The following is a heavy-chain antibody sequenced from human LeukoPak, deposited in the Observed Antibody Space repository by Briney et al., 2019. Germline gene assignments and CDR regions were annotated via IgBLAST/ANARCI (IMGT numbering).Heavy chain of an antibody. CDR2: IYYGGST. D-gene: IGHD6-19*01. J-gene: IGHJ3*02. CDR1: GGSISSSSYY. Sequence: SETLSLTCTVSGGSISSSSYYWGWIRQPPGKGLEWIGYIYYGGSTNYNPSLKSRVTISIDTSKNQFSLKLSSVTAADTAVYYCARPRAQWLGNDGFDMWGQGTLVTVSS. CDR3: ARPRAQWLGNDGFDM. V-gene: IGHV4-61*05.